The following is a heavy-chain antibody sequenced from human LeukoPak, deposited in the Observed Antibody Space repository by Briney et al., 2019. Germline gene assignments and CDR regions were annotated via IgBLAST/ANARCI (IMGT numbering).Heavy chain of an antibody. Sequence: PGGSLRLSCAASGFTFSSYGMHWVRQAPGKGLEWVAVISYDGSNKYYADSVKGRFTISRDNSKNTLYLQMNSLRAEDTAVYYCAKYSTMASLDYWGQGTLVTASS. CDR2: ISYDGSNK. J-gene: IGHJ4*02. CDR3: AKYSTMASLDY. V-gene: IGHV3-30*18. CDR1: GFTFSSYG. D-gene: IGHD3-10*01.